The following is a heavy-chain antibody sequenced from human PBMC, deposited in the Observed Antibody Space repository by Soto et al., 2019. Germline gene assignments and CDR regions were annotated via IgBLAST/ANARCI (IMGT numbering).Heavy chain of an antibody. CDR1: GGSFSGYY. CDR3: ARQQAGRFDY. Sequence: QVQLQQWGAGLLKPSETLSHTCAVYGGSFSGYYWSWIRQPPGKGLEWIGEINHSGSTNYNPSLKSRVTISVDTSKNQFSLKLSSVTAADTAVYYCARQQAGRFDYWGQGTLVTVSS. J-gene: IGHJ4*02. D-gene: IGHD3-10*01. CDR2: INHSGST. V-gene: IGHV4-34*01.